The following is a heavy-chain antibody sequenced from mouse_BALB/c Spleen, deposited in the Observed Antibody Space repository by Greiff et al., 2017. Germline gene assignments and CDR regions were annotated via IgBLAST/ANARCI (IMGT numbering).Heavy chain of an antibody. CDR3: ARDYPYYAMDY. V-gene: IGHV3-2*02. J-gene: IGHJ4*01. Sequence: EVMLVESGPGLVKPSQSLSLTCTVTGYSITSDYAWTWIRQFPGNKLEWMGYISYSGSTSYNPSLKSRISITRDTSKNQFFLQLNSVTTEDTATYYCARDYPYYAMDYWGQGTSVTVSS. CDR2: ISYSGST. D-gene: IGHD2-4*01. CDR1: GYSITSDYA.